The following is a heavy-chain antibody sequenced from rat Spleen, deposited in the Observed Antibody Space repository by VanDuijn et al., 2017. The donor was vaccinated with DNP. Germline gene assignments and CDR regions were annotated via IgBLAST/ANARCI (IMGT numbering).Heavy chain of an antibody. CDR2: ITSSGGST. CDR1: GFTFNKYW. V-gene: IGHV5-31*01. J-gene: IGHJ1*01. Sequence: EVQLVESGGDLVQPGRSLKLSCVASGFTFNKYWMTWIRQVPGKGLEWVAAITSSGGSTYYPDSVKGQFTISRDNAKNTLYLQMNSLRSEDTATYYCARGSGTYYWYFDFWGPGTMVTVSS. CDR3: ARGSGTYYWYFDF. D-gene: IGHD5-1*01.